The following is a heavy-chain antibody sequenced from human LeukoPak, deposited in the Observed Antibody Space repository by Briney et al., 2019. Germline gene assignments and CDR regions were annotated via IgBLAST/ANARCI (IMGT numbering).Heavy chain of an antibody. V-gene: IGHV4-59*02. CDR3: ARLRWQLVGPYFDY. J-gene: IGHJ4*02. D-gene: IGHD1-26*01. CDR1: GDSVSTYY. Sequence: SETLSLTCSFSGDSVSTYYWSWIRQSPGKGLEWIGHIYSSGNTDYNSSLKSRVTISVDTSKSQFSLRLSSVTATDTAVYYCARLRWQLVGPYFDYWGQGILVTVSS. CDR2: IYSSGNT.